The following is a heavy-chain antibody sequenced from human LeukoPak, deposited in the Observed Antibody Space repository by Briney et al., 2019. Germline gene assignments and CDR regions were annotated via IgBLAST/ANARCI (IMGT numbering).Heavy chain of an antibody. V-gene: IGHV3-23*01. CDR3: AKDRNSYGYIGFDY. Sequence: GGSLRLSCAASGFTFNSYAMIWVRQAPGKGLEWVSGISGSGGSTYYADSVKGRFTISRDNSKNTLYLQMNSLRAEDTAVYYCAKDRNSYGYIGFDYWGQGTLVTVSS. CDR1: GFTFNSYA. D-gene: IGHD5-18*01. J-gene: IGHJ4*02. CDR2: ISGSGGST.